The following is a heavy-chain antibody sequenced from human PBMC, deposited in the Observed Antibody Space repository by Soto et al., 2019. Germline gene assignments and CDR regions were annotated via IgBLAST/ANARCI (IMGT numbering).Heavy chain of an antibody. CDR1: GGTFSSYA. V-gene: IGHV1-69*13. CDR2: IVPLFGKA. CDR3: ARQFDYETSGYYYDY. J-gene: IGHJ4*02. D-gene: IGHD3-22*01. Sequence: SVKVSCKASGGTFSSYAISWVRQAPGQGLEWMGGIVPLFGKANYAQKFQGRVTITADEATNTAYMELRSLRSEDTAIYYCARQFDYETSGYYYDYWGQGTQVTVSS.